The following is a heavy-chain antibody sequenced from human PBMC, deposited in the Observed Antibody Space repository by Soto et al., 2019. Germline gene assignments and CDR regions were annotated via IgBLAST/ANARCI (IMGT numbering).Heavy chain of an antibody. J-gene: IGHJ4*02. V-gene: IGHV4-31*03. CDR1: GGSISTSNSY. CDR2: IYYSGST. D-gene: IGHD4-17*01. Sequence: PSETLSLTCTVSGGSISTSNSYWNWIRQHPQKGLEWIGYIYYSGSTYQNPSLKSRVTISLDTSKNQFSLQLSSVTAADTAVYYCARDPDYGNFIYFDYLGQGALVT. CDR3: ARDPDYGNFIYFDY.